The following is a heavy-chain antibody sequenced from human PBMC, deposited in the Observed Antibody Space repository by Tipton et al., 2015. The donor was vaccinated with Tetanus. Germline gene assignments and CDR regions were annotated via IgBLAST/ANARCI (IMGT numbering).Heavy chain of an antibody. D-gene: IGHD3-22*01. CDR1: GGSISSGDYY. V-gene: IGHV4-30-4*01. CDR3: ARDVRSIYYDSSGYYPSYGMDV. CDR2: IYYSGST. Sequence: LRLSCTVSGGSISSGDYYWSWIRQPPGKGLEWIGYIYYSGSTYYNPSLKSRFTISVDTSKNQFSLKLSSVTAADTAVYYCARDVRSIYYDSSGYYPSYGMDVWGQGTTVTVSS. J-gene: IGHJ6*02.